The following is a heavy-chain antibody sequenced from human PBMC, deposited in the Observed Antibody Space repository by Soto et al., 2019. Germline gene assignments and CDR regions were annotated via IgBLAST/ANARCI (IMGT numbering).Heavy chain of an antibody. CDR1: GFTFSSYW. J-gene: IGHJ6*02. V-gene: IGHV3-7*03. CDR3: AARTGYSSGGGYYYYYYGMDV. Sequence: GGSLRLSCAASGFTFSSYWMSWVRQAPGKGLEWVANIKQDGSEKYYVDSVKGRFTISRDNAKNTLYLQMNSLRAEDTAVYYCAARTGYSSGGGYYYYYYGMDVWGQGTTVTV. D-gene: IGHD6-19*01. CDR2: IKQDGSEK.